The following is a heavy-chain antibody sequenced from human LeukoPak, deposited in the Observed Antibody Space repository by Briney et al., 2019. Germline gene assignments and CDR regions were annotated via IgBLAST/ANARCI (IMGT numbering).Heavy chain of an antibody. D-gene: IGHD7-27*01. J-gene: IGHJ3*02. CDR1: GGSISSSSYY. V-gene: IGHV4-39*07. Sequence: SETLSLTCTVSGGSISSSSYYWGWIRQPPGKGLEWIGSIYYSGSTYYNPSLKSRVTISVDTSKNQFSLKLSSVTAADTAVYYCARVGGDPLGAFDIRGHGTMVTVSS. CDR2: IYYSGST. CDR3: ARVGGDPLGAFDI.